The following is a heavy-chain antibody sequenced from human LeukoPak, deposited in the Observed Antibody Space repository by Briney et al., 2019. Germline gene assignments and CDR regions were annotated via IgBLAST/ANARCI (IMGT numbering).Heavy chain of an antibody. V-gene: IGHV1-18*01. J-gene: IGHJ3*02. Sequence: ASVKVSCKASGYTFTSYGISWVRQAPGQGLEWMGWISAYNGDTNYAQKLQGRITMTTGTSTSTAYMELRSLRSDDTAVYYCARDFPTREIAARPDAFDIWGQGTMVTVSS. D-gene: IGHD6-6*01. CDR1: GYTFTSYG. CDR3: ARDFPTREIAARPDAFDI. CDR2: ISAYNGDT.